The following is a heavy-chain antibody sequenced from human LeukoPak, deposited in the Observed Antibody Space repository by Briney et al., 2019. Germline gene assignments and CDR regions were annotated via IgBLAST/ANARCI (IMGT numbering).Heavy chain of an antibody. V-gene: IGHV1-8*01. CDR1: GYTFTSYA. CDR2: MNPNSGNT. J-gene: IGHJ4*02. CDR3: ARGRVNYGY. Sequence: ASVKVSCKTSGYTFTSYASNWVRQATGQGLEWMGWMNPNSGNTGYAQKFQGRVTMTRNTSISTGYMERSSLRSEDTAVYYCARGRVNYGYWGQGTLVTVSS. D-gene: IGHD4-11*01.